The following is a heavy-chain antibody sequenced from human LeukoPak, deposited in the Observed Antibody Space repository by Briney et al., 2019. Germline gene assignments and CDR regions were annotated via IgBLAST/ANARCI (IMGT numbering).Heavy chain of an antibody. CDR1: GGTFSSYA. CDR2: IIPIFGTA. D-gene: IGHD2-2*01. CDR3: AREVVPAARGALDI. V-gene: IGHV1-69*13. Sequence: SVKVSCKASGGTFSSYAISWVRQAPGQGLEWMGGIIPIFGTANYAQKFQGRVTITADESTSTAYMELSSLRSEDTAVYYCAREVVPAARGALDIWGQGTMVTVSS. J-gene: IGHJ3*02.